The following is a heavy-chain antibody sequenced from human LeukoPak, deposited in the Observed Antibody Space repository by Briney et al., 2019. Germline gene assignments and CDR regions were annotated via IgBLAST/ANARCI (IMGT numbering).Heavy chain of an antibody. J-gene: IGHJ4*02. CDR2: IYTSGST. CDR3: ARERTDTSMDY. D-gene: IGHD5-18*01. Sequence: PSETLSLTCTVSGGSISSGSYYWSWIRQPAGKGLEWIGHIYTSGSTNHNPSLKSRVTISLDTSKNQFSLKLISVTAADTAVYFCARERTDTSMDYWGQGTLVTVSS. CDR1: GGSISSGSYY. V-gene: IGHV4-61*09.